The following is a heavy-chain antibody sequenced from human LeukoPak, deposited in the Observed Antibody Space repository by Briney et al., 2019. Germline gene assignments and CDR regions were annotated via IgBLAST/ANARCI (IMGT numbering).Heavy chain of an antibody. D-gene: IGHD5-24*01. CDR2: IYYSGCT. J-gene: IGHJ6*03. V-gene: IGHV4-59*07. CDR3: ARAVERWLQSAPYYYYYYMDV. CDR1: GGSISSYY. Sequence: SDTLSLTCTVSGGSISSYYWIWIRQPPGKGLEWIGYIYYSGCTNFNPSVKSRVTISVDTSTNQSSLKLSSLTAAYTAVYYCARAVERWLQSAPYYYYYYMDVWGKGTTVTVSS.